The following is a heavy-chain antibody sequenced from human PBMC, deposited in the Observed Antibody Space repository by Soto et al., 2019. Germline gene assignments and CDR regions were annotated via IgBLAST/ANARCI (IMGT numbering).Heavy chain of an antibody. Sequence: SLRLSCAASGFTVSSNYMSWVRQAPGKGLEWVSVIYSGGSTYYADSVKGRFTISRDNSKNTLYLQMNSLRAEDTAVYYCASNTYYDFWSGYYYGAYYYGMDVWGQGTTVTVSS. CDR1: GFTVSSNY. V-gene: IGHV3-53*01. CDR2: IYSGGST. CDR3: ASNTYYDFWSGYYYGAYYYGMDV. D-gene: IGHD3-3*01. J-gene: IGHJ6*02.